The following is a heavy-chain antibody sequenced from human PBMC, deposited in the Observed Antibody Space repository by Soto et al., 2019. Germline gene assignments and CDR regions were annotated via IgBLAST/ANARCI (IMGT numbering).Heavy chain of an antibody. CDR2: IKQDGSEK. D-gene: IGHD5-18*01. Sequence: GGSLRLSCAASGFTFSSYWMSWVRQAPGKGLEWVANIKQDGSEKNYVDSVKGRLTISRDNAKNSLYLQMNSLRAEDTAVYYCVRSDSYGYKRWGQGTLVTVSS. J-gene: IGHJ4*02. CDR3: VRSDSYGYKR. CDR1: GFTFSSYW. V-gene: IGHV3-7*01.